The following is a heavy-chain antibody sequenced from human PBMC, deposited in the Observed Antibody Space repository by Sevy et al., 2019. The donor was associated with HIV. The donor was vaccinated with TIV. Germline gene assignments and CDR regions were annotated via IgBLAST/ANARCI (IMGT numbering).Heavy chain of an antibody. V-gene: IGHV3-21*01. D-gene: IGHD3-10*01. CDR2: ISSSSSYI. J-gene: IGHJ6*02. Sequence: GGSLRLSCAASGFTFSSYSMNWVRQAPGKGLEWVSSISSSSSYIYYADSVKGRFTISRDNAKNSLYLQMNSLRAEDTAVYYCASLHLLWFRELLRGMDVWGQWTTVTVSS. CDR1: GFTFSSYS. CDR3: ASLHLLWFRELLRGMDV.